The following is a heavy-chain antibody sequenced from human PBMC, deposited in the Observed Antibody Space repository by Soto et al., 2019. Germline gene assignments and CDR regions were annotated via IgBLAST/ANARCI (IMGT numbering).Heavy chain of an antibody. V-gene: IGHV5-10-1*01. J-gene: IGHJ5*02. CDR2: IDPRDSYV. D-gene: IGHD2-2*01. CDR1: GYTFTTFW. Sequence: ESVKISFTGFGYTFTTFWISWVRQIPGKGLEWMGRIDPRDSYVNYSPSFQGHVTISLDKSISTAYLQWGSLKASDTAMYYCARLFCSTTTCDSWFDPWGQGTLVTVSS. CDR3: ARLFCSTTTCDSWFDP.